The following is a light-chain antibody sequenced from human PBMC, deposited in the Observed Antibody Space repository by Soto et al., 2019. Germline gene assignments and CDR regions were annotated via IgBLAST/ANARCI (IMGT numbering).Light chain of an antibody. Sequence: DIQMTQSPSTLSASVGDSVTITCRASQSISSWLAWYQQKPGKAPKLLIYKASSLESGVPSRFSGSGSGTEFTLTISSLQPDDFATYYCQQYNSSPWTFGQGTKVELK. J-gene: IGKJ1*01. V-gene: IGKV1-5*03. CDR3: QQYNSSPWT. CDR2: KAS. CDR1: QSISSW.